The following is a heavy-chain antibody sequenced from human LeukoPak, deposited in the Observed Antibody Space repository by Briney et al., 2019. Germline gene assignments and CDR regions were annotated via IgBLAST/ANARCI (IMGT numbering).Heavy chain of an antibody. CDR1: GYTFTSYD. D-gene: IGHD2-15*01. CDR2: MNPNSGNT. V-gene: IGHV1-8*01. J-gene: IGHJ5*02. CDR3: ARLLGYCSGGSCYARVAGDNWFDP. Sequence: ASVKVSCKASGYTFTSYDINWVRQATGQGLEWMGWMNPNSGNTGYAQKFQGRVTITRNTSISTAYMELSSLRSEDTAVYYCARLLGYCSGGSCYARVAGDNWFDPWGQGTLVTVSS.